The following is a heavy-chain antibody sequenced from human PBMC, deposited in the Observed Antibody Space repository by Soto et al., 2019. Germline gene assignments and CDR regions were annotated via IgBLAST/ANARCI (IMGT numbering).Heavy chain of an antibody. V-gene: IGHV4-31*03. CDR3: ASFYYYDSSGYYTPSGPFDY. CDR2: IYYSGST. Sequence: SETLSLTCTVSGGSISSGGYYWSWIRQHPGKGLEWIGYIYYSGSTYYNPSLKSRVTISVDTSKNQFSLKLSSVTAADTAVYYCASFYYYDSSGYYTPSGPFDYWGQGTLVTVSS. J-gene: IGHJ4*02. CDR1: GGSISSGGYY. D-gene: IGHD3-22*01.